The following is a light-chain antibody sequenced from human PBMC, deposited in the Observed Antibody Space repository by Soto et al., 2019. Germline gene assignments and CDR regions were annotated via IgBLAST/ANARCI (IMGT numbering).Light chain of an antibody. Sequence: DIQLTQSPSFLSASVGDRVTITCRASQGISSYLAWYQQKPGKAPKLLIYAASTLQSGVPLRFSGSGSGTSFTLTISSMQPEDFATYYCQQGYSFPVTFGGGTKVDIK. V-gene: IGKV1-9*01. CDR1: QGISSY. CDR2: AAS. J-gene: IGKJ4*01. CDR3: QQGYSFPVT.